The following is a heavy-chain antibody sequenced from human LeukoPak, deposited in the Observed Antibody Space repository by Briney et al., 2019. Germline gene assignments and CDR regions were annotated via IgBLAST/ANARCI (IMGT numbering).Heavy chain of an antibody. D-gene: IGHD4-11*01. V-gene: IGHV3-23*01. CDR1: GFTFGDYA. J-gene: IGHJ4*02. CDR3: ARSVPDYTRFDY. CDR2: FKTNSGQV. Sequence: GGSLRLSCVASGFTFGDYAMNWVRQAPGKGLEWLSTFKTNSGQVYYAESVRGRFTISRVNSKNTVYLEMSSLRAEDTALYFCARSVPDYTRFDYWGQGALVTVSS.